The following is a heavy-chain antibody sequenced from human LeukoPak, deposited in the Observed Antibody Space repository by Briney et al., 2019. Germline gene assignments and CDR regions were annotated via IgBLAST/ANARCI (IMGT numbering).Heavy chain of an antibody. Sequence: PGGSLRLSCAASGFTFSSYAMSWVRQAPGKGLEWVSTISVTTAITYYADSVKGRFTFSRDNSKNTLYLQMNSLRAEDTAVYYCARTSSSGLYGDYWGQGTLVTVSS. CDR2: ISVTTAIT. D-gene: IGHD6-13*01. J-gene: IGHJ4*02. V-gene: IGHV3-23*01. CDR1: GFTFSSYA. CDR3: ARTSSSGLYGDY.